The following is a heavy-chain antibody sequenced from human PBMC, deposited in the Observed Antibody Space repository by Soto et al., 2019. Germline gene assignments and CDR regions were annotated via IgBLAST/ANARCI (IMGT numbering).Heavy chain of an antibody. CDR1: GYSFTSYW. Sequence: GESLKISCKGSGYSFTSYWIGWVRQMPGKGLEWMEIIYPGDSDTRYSPSFQGQVTISADKSISTAYLQWSSLKASDTAMYYCARGGPYSSSWYHYGMDVWGQGTTVTVSS. CDR2: IYPGDSDT. V-gene: IGHV5-51*01. J-gene: IGHJ6*02. CDR3: ARGGPYSSSWYHYGMDV. D-gene: IGHD6-13*01.